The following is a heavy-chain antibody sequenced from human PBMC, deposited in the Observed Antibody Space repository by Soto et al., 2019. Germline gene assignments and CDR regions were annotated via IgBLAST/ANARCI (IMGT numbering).Heavy chain of an antibody. CDR3: ARGPLEPPDAFDI. Sequence: GGSLRLSCAASGFTFSSYSMKWGRQAPGKGLEWVSSISSSSSYIYYADSVKGRFTISRDNAKNSLYLQMNSLRAEDTAVYYCARGPLEPPDAFDIWGQGTMVTVSS. J-gene: IGHJ3*02. V-gene: IGHV3-21*01. CDR1: GFTFSSYS. CDR2: ISSSSSYI.